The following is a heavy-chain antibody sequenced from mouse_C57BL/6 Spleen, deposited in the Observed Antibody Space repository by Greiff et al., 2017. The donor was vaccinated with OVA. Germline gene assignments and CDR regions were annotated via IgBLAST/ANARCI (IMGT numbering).Heavy chain of an antibody. D-gene: IGHD1-1*02. J-gene: IGHJ2*01. Sequence: VQLQQPGAELVKPGASVKMSCKASGYTFTSYWITWVKQRPGQGLEWIGDIYPGSGSTNYNEKFKSKATLTVDTSSSTAYMQLSSLTSEDSAVYYCARKPTMGDYFDYWGQGTTLTVSA. CDR2: IYPGSGST. V-gene: IGHV1-55*01. CDR3: ARKPTMGDYFDY. CDR1: GYTFTSYW.